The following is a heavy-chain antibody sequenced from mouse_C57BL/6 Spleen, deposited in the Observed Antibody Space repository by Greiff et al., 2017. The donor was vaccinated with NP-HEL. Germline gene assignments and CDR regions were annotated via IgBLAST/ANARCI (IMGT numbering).Heavy chain of an antibody. D-gene: IGHD1-1*01. CDR3: ARTTTFYFDY. Sequence: DVMLVESGGGLVKPGGSLKLSCAASGFTFSDYGMHWVRQAPEKGLEWVAYISSGSSTIYYADTVKGRFTISRDNAKHTLFLQMTSLRSEDTAMYYCARTTTFYFDYWGHGTTLTVSS. CDR1: GFTFSDYG. J-gene: IGHJ2*01. CDR2: ISSGSSTI. V-gene: IGHV5-17*01.